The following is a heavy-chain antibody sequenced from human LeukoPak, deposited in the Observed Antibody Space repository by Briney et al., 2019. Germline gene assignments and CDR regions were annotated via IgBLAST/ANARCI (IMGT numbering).Heavy chain of an antibody. CDR1: GYTFTGYY. V-gene: IGHV1-2*02. D-gene: IGHD2-2*01. J-gene: IGHJ4*02. CDR2: INPNSGGT. CDR3: ARARDCSSTSCYVVGYYFDY. Sequence: ASVKVPCKASGYTFTGYYMHWVRRAPGQGLEWMGWINPNSGGTNSAQKFQGRVTMTRDTSISTAYMELSRLRSDDTAVYYCARARDCSSTSCYVVGYYFDYWGQGTLVTVSS.